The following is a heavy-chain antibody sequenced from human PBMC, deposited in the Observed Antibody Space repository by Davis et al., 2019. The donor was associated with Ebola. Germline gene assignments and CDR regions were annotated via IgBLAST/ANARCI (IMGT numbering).Heavy chain of an antibody. J-gene: IGHJ4*02. CDR3: ARDRGYCSSTSCHIDY. Sequence: SVKVSCKASGYTFTGYYMHWVRQAPGQGLEWMGGIIPIFGTANYAQKFQGRVTITADESTSTAYMELSSLRSEDTAVYYCARDRGYCSSTSCHIDYWGQGTLVTVSS. V-gene: IGHV1-69*13. D-gene: IGHD2-2*01. CDR2: IIPIFGTA. CDR1: GYTFTGYY.